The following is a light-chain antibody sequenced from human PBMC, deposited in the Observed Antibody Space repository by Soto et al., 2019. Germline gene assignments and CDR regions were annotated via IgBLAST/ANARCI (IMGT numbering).Light chain of an antibody. CDR3: LLSHSGPWV. Sequence: QAVVTQEPSLTVSPGGTVTLTCGSSTGAVTSGHYPYWFQQKPGQAPRTLISDTSNRHSWTPARFSGSLLGGKAALTLSGPQPEDEAEYYCLLSHSGPWVFGGGTKLTVL. V-gene: IGLV7-46*01. CDR1: TGAVTSGHY. J-gene: IGLJ3*02. CDR2: DTS.